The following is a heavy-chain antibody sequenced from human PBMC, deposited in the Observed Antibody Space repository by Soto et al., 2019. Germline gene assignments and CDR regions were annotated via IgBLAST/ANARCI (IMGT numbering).Heavy chain of an antibody. D-gene: IGHD2-2*01. J-gene: IGHJ5*02. CDR1: GFTFSSYA. Sequence: GGSLRLSCAASGFTFSSYAMHWVRQAPGKGLEWVAVISYDGSNKYYADSVKGRFTISRDNSKNTLYLQMNSLRAEDTAVYYCARGARVVPAAMNGFDPWGQGTLVTVSS. CDR2: ISYDGSNK. V-gene: IGHV3-30-3*01. CDR3: ARGARVVPAAMNGFDP.